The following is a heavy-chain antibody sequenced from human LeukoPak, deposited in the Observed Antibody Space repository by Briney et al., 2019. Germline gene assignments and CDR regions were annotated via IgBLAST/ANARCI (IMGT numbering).Heavy chain of an antibody. D-gene: IGHD2-15*01. CDR3: ARDLGLLPNDAFDI. V-gene: IGHV4-59*01. CDR2: IYYSGST. CDR1: GGSISSYY. Sequence: SETLSLTCTVSGGSISSYYWSWIRQPPGKELEWIGYIYYSGSTNYNPSLKSRVTISVDTSKNQFSLKLSSVTAADTAVYYCARDLGLLPNDAFDIWGQGTMVTVSS. J-gene: IGHJ3*02.